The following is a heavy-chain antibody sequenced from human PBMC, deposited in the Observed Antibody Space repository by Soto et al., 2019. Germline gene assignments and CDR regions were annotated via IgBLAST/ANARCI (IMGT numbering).Heavy chain of an antibody. CDR3: ARAKFKLGPTYYYYGMDV. CDR2: INHSGST. D-gene: IGHD6-13*01. Sequence: QVQLEQWGAGLLKPSETLSLTCAVYGGSFSGYYWSWIRQPPGKGLEWTGEINHSGSTNYNPSLKSRVTISVDTSKNQFSLKLSSVTAADTAVYYCARAKFKLGPTYYYYGMDVWGQGTTVTVSS. J-gene: IGHJ6*02. V-gene: IGHV4-34*01. CDR1: GGSFSGYY.